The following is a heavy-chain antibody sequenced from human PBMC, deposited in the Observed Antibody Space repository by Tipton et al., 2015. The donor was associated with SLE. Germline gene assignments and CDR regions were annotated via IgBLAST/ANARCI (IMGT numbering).Heavy chain of an antibody. Sequence: TLSLTCTVSGGSIRSSSYYWVWIRQPPGKGLEWIGIIFYSGGTYSNPSLKSRVSMSVDTSKNQFSLELTSVYAAETAVYYCAKQFDHYYGVDGWGQGTTVIVSS. V-gene: IGHV4-39*07. D-gene: IGHD3-9*01. CDR2: IFYSGGT. CDR1: GGSIRSSSYY. CDR3: AKQFDHYYGVDG. J-gene: IGHJ6*02.